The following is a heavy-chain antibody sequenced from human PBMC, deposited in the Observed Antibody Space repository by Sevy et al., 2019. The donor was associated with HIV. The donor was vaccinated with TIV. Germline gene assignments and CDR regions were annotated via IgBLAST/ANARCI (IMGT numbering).Heavy chain of an antibody. CDR1: GGSISSYY. D-gene: IGHD3-3*01. CDR3: ARGHIFSYYDFWSGYSYFDY. CDR2: IYYSGST. V-gene: IGHV4-59*01. Sequence: SETLSLTCTVSGGSISSYYWSWIRQPPGKGLEWIGYIYYSGSTNYNPSLKSRVTISVDTSKSQFSLKLSSVTAADTAVYYCARGHIFSYYDFWSGYSYFDYWGQGTLVTVSS. J-gene: IGHJ4*02.